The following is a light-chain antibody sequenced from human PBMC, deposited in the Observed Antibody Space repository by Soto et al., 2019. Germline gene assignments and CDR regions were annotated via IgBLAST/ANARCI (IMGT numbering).Light chain of an antibody. Sequence: EIVLTQSPATLSLSPGERATLSCRASQSVSSFLAWFQQKPGQAPRLLIYDASNRATGIPARFSGSGSGTDFTLTISSLEPEDFAVYYCQQRSNWPQLTFGVGTKVEIE. V-gene: IGKV3-11*01. CDR3: QQRSNWPQLT. CDR2: DAS. CDR1: QSVSSF. J-gene: IGKJ4*01.